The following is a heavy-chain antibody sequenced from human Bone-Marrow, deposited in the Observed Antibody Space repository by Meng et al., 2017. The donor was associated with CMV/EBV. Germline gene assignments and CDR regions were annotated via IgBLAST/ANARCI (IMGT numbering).Heavy chain of an antibody. CDR2: IIPILGIA. J-gene: IGHJ6*02. CDR3: ASSGYSSSWYEVYYYGMDV. V-gene: IGHV1-69*02. Sequence: SVKVSCKASGGTFSSYTISWVRQAPGQGLEWMGRIIPILGIANYAQKFQGRVTITADKSTSTAYMELSSLRSEDTAAYYCASSGYSSSWYEVYYYGMDVWGQGTTVTVSS. CDR1: GGTFSSYT. D-gene: IGHD6-13*01.